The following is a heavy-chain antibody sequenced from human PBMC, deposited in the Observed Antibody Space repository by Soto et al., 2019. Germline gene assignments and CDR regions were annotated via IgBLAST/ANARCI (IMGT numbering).Heavy chain of an antibody. CDR1: GFSLSTSGMC. CDR2: IDWDDDK. V-gene: IGHV2-70*01. Sequence: SGPTLVNPTQTLTLTCTFSGFSLSTSGMCVSWIRQPPGKALEWLALIDWDDDKYYSTSLKTRLTISKDTSKNQVVLTMTNMDPVDTATYYCARIRSDSSGYYGLDYWGQGTLVTVSS. J-gene: IGHJ4*02. CDR3: ARIRSDSSGYYGLDY. D-gene: IGHD3-22*01.